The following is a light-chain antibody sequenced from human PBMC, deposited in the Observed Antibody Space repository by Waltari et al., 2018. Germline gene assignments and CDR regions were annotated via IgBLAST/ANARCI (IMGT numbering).Light chain of an antibody. CDR2: ATS. Sequence: SSLSASVRSRVTITCRASQGINNNLVWFQQKPGKAPKCLIYATSNLQSAVPSRFSGTGSGTDFTLTINSLQPEDSATYYCQQFESYPVTFGQGTRLEIK. CDR3: QQFESYPVT. V-gene: IGKV1-16*01. J-gene: IGKJ5*01. CDR1: QGINNN.